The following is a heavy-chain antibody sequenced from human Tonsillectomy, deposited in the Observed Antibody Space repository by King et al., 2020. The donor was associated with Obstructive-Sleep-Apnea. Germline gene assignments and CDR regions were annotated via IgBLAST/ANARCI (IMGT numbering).Heavy chain of an antibody. CDR1: GGSISSGDYY. J-gene: IGHJ4*02. Sequence: QLQESGPGLVKPSQTLSLTCTVSGGSISSGDYYWSWIRQPPGKGLEWIGYIYYSGSTYYTPSLKSLGTISVDTSKNQFSLKLSSVTAADTAVYYCARDGGRYYYGSGSYYYFDYWGQGTLVTVSS. CDR2: IYYSGST. D-gene: IGHD3-10*01. V-gene: IGHV4-30-4*01. CDR3: ARDGGRYYYGSGSYYYFDY.